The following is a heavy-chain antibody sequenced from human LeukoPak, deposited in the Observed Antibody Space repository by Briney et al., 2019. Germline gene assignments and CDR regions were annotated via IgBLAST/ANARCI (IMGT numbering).Heavy chain of an antibody. V-gene: IGHV1-69*13. Sequence: ASVKVSCKASGGTFSSYAISWVRQAPGQGLEWMGGIIPIFGTANYAQKFQGRVTITADESTSTAYMELSSLRSEDTAVYYCASRTLYSKYVSGTDYYYYMDVWGKGTTVTVSS. CDR3: ASRTLYSKYVSGTDYYYYMDV. D-gene: IGHD4-11*01. CDR2: IIPIFGTA. CDR1: GGTFSSYA. J-gene: IGHJ6*03.